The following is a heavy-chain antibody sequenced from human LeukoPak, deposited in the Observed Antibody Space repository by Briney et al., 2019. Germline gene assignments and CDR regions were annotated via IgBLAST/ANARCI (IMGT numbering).Heavy chain of an antibody. CDR2: IYYSGST. V-gene: IGHV4-31*03. J-gene: IGHJ3*02. Sequence: SETLSLTCTVSGDSISSSNYYWDWIRQHPGKGLEWIGYIYYSGSTYYNPSLKSRVTISVDTSKNQFSLKLSSVTAADTAVYYCARDGGLTMFYAFDIWGQGTMVTVSS. CDR3: ARDGGLTMFYAFDI. CDR1: GDSISSSNYY. D-gene: IGHD3-10*02.